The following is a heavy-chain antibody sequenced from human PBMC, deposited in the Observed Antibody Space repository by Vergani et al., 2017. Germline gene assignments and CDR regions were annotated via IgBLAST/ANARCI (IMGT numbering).Heavy chain of an antibody. CDR1: GYSISSGYY. V-gene: IGHV4-38-2*01. CDR3: ARRIVGAYFDY. J-gene: IGHJ4*02. Sequence: QVQLQESGPGLVKPSETQSLTCAVSGYSISSGYYWGWIRQPPGKGLEWIGSIYHSGSTYYNPSLKSRVTISVDTSKNQFSLKLSSVTAADTAVYYCARRIVGAYFDYWGQGTLVTVSS. D-gene: IGHD1-26*01. CDR2: IYHSGST.